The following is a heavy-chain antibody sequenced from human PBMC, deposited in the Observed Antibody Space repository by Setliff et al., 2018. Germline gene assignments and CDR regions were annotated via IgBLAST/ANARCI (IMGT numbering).Heavy chain of an antibody. Sequence: GGSLRLSSAASGFTFSAAWMTWLRLGPGKGLEWVGRIKGQTDGGTTDYAAPVKGRFSISRDDSKNTVYLQMNSLKTEDTAVYYCTTGYISGYYIGHWGLGTLVTVSS. D-gene: IGHD6-19*01. CDR3: TTGYISGYYIGH. CDR1: GFTFSAAW. V-gene: IGHV3-15*01. J-gene: IGHJ4*02. CDR2: IKGQTDGGTT.